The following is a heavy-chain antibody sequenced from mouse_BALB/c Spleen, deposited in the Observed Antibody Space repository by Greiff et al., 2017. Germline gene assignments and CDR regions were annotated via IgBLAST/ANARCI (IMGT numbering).Heavy chain of an antibody. CDR1: GFNIKDPY. Sequence: GQLQQSGAELVKPGASVKLSCTASGFNIKDPYMHWVKQRPEQGLEWIGRIDPANGNTKYDPKFQGKATITADTSSSTAYLQLSRLTSEDTAVYYFARGVRGYYYDGSKFYWYFDVWGAGTTVTVSS. J-gene: IGHJ1*01. D-gene: IGHD1-1*01. CDR2: IDPANGNT. V-gene: IGHV14-3*02. CDR3: ARGVRGYYYDGSKFYWYFDV.